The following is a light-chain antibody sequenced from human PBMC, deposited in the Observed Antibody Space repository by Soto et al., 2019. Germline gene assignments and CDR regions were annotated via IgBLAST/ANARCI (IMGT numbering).Light chain of an antibody. Sequence: DIEMTQSPSSLSASLGDRVTITCWTSQTISTYLTWYQHKPGKAPEVLIYAASNLQSGVPSRFSGSGSGTDFTLTISSLQPADSATYYCQQSYRNPITFGQGTRLEIK. CDR3: QQSYRNPIT. CDR1: QTISTY. CDR2: AAS. J-gene: IGKJ5*01. V-gene: IGKV1-39*01.